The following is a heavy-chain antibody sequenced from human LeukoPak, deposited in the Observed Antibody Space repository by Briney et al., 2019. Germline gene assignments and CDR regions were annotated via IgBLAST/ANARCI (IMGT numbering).Heavy chain of an antibody. Sequence: ASVKVSCKASGYTFTGYYMHWVRQAPGQGLVWMGWINPNSGGTNYAQKFQGRVTMTRDTSISTAYMELSRLRSDDTAVYYCARDSTVVVPAAGFYWGQGTLVTVSS. CDR3: ARDSTVVVPAAGFY. D-gene: IGHD2-2*01. CDR1: GYTFTGYY. V-gene: IGHV1-2*02. J-gene: IGHJ4*02. CDR2: INPNSGGT.